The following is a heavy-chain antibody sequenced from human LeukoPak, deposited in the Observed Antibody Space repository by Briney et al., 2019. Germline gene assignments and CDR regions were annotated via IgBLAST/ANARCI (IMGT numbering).Heavy chain of an antibody. V-gene: IGHV4-34*01. CDR1: GGSFSGYY. D-gene: IGHD3-22*01. Sequence: SETLSLTCAVYGGSFSGYYWSWIRQPPGKGLEWIGEINHSGSTNYNPSLKSRVTISVDTPKNQSSLKLSSVTAADTAVYYCARINYYDSSGYPGDYWGQGTLVTVSS. J-gene: IGHJ4*02. CDR2: INHSGST. CDR3: ARINYYDSSGYPGDY.